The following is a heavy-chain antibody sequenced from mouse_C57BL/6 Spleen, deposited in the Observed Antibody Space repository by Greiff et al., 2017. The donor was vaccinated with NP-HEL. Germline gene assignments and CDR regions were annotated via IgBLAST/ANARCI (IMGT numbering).Heavy chain of an antibody. D-gene: IGHD2-12*01. J-gene: IGHJ4*01. V-gene: IGHV1-15*01. CDR1: GYTFTDYE. CDR3: TRGGRRGGRRAMDY. Sequence: QVQLKQSGAELVRPGASVTLSCKASGYTFTDYEMHWVKQTPVHGLEWIGAIDPETGGTAYNQKFKGKAILTADKSSSTAYMELRSLTSEDSAVYYCTRGGRRGGRRAMDYWGQGTSVTVSS. CDR2: IDPETGGT.